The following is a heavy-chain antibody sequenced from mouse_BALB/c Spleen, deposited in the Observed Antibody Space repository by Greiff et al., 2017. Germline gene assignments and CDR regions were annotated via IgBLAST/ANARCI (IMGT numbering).Heavy chain of an antibody. D-gene: IGHD1-1*01. CDR1: GFTFSSYT. J-gene: IGHJ4*01. CDR2: ISNGGGST. V-gene: IGHV5-12-2*01. CDR3: ARHHGSSSYYAMDY. Sequence: EVKVVESGGGLVQPGGSLKLSCAASGFTFSSYTMSWVRQTPEKRLEWVAYISNGGGSTYYPDTVKGRFTISRDNAKNTLYLQMSSLKSEDTAMYYCARHHGSSSYYAMDYWGQGTSVTVSS.